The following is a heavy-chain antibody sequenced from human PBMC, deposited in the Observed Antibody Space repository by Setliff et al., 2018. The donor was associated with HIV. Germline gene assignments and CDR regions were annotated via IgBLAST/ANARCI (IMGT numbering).Heavy chain of an antibody. D-gene: IGHD3-10*01. J-gene: IGHJ4*02. CDR3: ARLLRGGGDYFDY. CDR1: GFTFSSYE. Sequence: GGSLRLSCAASGFTFSSYEMTWVRQAPGKGLEWVSYISRSGNTIYYADSVKGRFTIARDNAKNSLFLQMNSLRAEDTAIYYCARLLRGGGDYFDYWGQGTLVTVSS. CDR2: ISRSGNTI. V-gene: IGHV3-48*03.